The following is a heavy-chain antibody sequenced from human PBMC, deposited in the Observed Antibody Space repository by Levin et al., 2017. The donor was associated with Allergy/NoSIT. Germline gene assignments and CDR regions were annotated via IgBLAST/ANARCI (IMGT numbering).Heavy chain of an antibody. J-gene: IGHJ5*02. V-gene: IGHV3-9*01. CDR1: GFTFDDYA. CDR3: AKLAVAGTYRWFDP. Sequence: GGSLRLSCAASGFTFDDYAMHWVRQAPGKGLEWVSGISWNSGSIGYADSVKGRFTISRDNAKNSLYLQMNSLRAEDTALYYCAKLAVAGTYRWFDPWGQGTLVTVSS. CDR2: ISWNSGSI. D-gene: IGHD6-19*01.